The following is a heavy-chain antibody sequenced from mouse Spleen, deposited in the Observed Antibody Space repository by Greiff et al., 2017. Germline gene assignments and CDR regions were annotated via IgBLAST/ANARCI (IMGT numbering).Heavy chain of an antibody. V-gene: IGHV5-12*02. J-gene: IGHJ4*01. D-gene: IGHD4-1*01. Sequence: EVMLVESGGGLVQPGGSLKLSCATSGFTFSDYYMYWVRQTPEKRLEWVAYISNGGGSTYYPDTVKGRFTISRDNAKNTLYLQMSRLKSEDTAMYYCARQDWVLYAMDYWGQGTSVTVSS. CDR2: ISNGGGST. CDR3: ARQDWVLYAMDY. CDR1: GFTFSDYY.